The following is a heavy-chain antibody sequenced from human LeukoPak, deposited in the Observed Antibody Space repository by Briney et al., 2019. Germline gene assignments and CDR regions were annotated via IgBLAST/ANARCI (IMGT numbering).Heavy chain of an antibody. J-gene: IGHJ4*02. CDR2: IKEDGSEK. CDR1: GFTFRSSW. D-gene: IGHD1-1*01. Sequence: GGSLRLSCAASGFTFRSSWMSWVRQAPGKGLEWVANIKEDGSEKRYVDSVKGRFTISKDNAENSLYLQMTGLRVEDTAVYYCARDGDKWNDFDYWGQGTLVTVSS. V-gene: IGHV3-7*01. CDR3: ARDGDKWNDFDY.